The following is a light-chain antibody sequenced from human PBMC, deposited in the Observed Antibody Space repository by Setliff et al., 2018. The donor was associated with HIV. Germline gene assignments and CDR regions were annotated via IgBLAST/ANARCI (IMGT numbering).Light chain of an antibody. CDR2: EVS. Sequence: QSALTQPASVSGSPGQSITISCTGTSSDIGTYDYVSWYQQHPGKAPKLMIYEVSNRPSRVSNRFSGSKSGNTTSLTISGLQTEDEADYYCCSFTSSISYVFGTGTKVTVL. J-gene: IGLJ1*01. CDR1: SSDIGTYDY. CDR3: CSFTSSISYV. V-gene: IGLV2-14*01.